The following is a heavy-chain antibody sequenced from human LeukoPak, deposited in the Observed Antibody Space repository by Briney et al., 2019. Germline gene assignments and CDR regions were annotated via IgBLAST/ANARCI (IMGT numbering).Heavy chain of an antibody. D-gene: IGHD3-22*01. J-gene: IGHJ1*01. CDR2: INHSGST. V-gene: IGHV4-34*01. CDR3: ASRPPGSARLH. CDR1: GGSFSGYY. Sequence: PSETLSLTCAVYGGSFSGYYWSWIRQPPGKGLEWIGEINHSGSTNYNPSLKSRVTISVDTSKNQFSLKLSSVTAADTAVYYCASRPPGSARLHWGQGTLVTVSS.